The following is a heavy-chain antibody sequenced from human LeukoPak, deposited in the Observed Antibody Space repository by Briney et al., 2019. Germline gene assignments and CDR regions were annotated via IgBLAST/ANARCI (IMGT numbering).Heavy chain of an antibody. CDR1: GFTFSSYA. J-gene: IGHJ4*02. CDR2: IYYSGST. V-gene: IGHV4-39*01. D-gene: IGHD5-18*01. Sequence: PGGSLRLSCAASGFTFSSYAMTWIRQPPGKGLEWIGSIYYSGSTYYNPSLKSRVTISVDTSKNQFSLKLSSVTAADTAVYYCYTAAPFDYWGQGTLVTVSS. CDR3: YTAAPFDY.